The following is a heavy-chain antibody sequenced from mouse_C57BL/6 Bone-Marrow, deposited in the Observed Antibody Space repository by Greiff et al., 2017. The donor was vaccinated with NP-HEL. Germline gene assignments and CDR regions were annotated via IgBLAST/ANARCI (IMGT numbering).Heavy chain of an antibody. D-gene: IGHD2-2*01. V-gene: IGHV1-61*01. CDR2: IYPSDSET. CDR3: ARATMVTTGGYAMDY. Sequence: QVQLQQPGAELVRPGSSVKLSCKASGYTFTSYWMDWVKQRPGQGLEWIGNIYPSDSETHYNQKFKAKATLTVDKSSSTAYMQLSSLTSEDSAVYYCARATMVTTGGYAMDYWGQGTSVTVSS. J-gene: IGHJ4*01. CDR1: GYTFTSYW.